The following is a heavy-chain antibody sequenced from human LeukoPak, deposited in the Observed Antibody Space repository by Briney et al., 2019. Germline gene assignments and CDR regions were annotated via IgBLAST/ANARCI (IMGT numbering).Heavy chain of an antibody. D-gene: IGHD2-21*02. CDR1: GFTFSSYS. CDR2: ISSSSSYI. V-gene: IGHV3-21*01. J-gene: IGHJ4*02. Sequence: PGGPLRLSCAASGFTFSSYSMNWVRQAPGKGLEWVSSISSSSSYIYYADSVKGRFTISRDNAKNSLYLQMNSLRAEDTAVYYCARDPCGGDCYFDYWGQGTLVTVSS. CDR3: ARDPCGGDCYFDY.